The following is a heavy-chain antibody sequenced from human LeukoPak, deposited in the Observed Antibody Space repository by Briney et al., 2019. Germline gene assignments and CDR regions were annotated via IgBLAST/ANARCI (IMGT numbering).Heavy chain of an antibody. Sequence: ASVKVSCKASGYTFTSYGISWVRQAPGQGLEWMGWISAYNGNTNYAQKLQGRVTMTTDTSTSTAYMELRSLRSDDTAVYYCARDQLMYYYDSSENWFDPWGQGTLVTVSS. V-gene: IGHV1-18*01. J-gene: IGHJ5*02. D-gene: IGHD3-22*01. CDR3: ARDQLMYYYDSSENWFDP. CDR1: GYTFTSYG. CDR2: ISAYNGNT.